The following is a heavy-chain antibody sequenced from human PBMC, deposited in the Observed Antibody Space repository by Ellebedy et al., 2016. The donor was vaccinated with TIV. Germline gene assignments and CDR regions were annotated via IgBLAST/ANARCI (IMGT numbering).Heavy chain of an antibody. CDR2: ISYSGST. CDR1: GGSISPYY. J-gene: IGHJ3*02. Sequence: MPSETLSLTCTVSGGSISPYYWSWIRQPPGKGLEWIGYISYSGSTTYNPSLKSRVTISVDTSKNQFSLRLSSVTAADTAVYYCARVVWQQPVSYAFDIWGQGTMVTVSS. V-gene: IGHV4-59*01. D-gene: IGHD6-13*01. CDR3: ARVVWQQPVSYAFDI.